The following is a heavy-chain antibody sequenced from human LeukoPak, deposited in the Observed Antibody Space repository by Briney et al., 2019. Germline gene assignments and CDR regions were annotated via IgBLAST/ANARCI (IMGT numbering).Heavy chain of an antibody. CDR1: GYTFTSYG. Sequence: ASVKVSCKASGYTFTSYGISWVRQAPGQGLEWMGWISAYNGNTNYAQKLQGRVTMTTDTSTSTAYMELRSLRSDDTAVYYCARDPPGVGSNTNDYWGQGTLATVSS. D-gene: IGHD3-3*01. CDR3: ARDPPGVGSNTNDY. CDR2: ISAYNGNT. V-gene: IGHV1-18*01. J-gene: IGHJ4*02.